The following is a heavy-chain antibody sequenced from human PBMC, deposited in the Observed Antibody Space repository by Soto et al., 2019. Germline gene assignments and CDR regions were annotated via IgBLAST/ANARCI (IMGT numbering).Heavy chain of an antibody. CDR2: ISADGSNI. Sequence: QLQLVESGGGVVQPGMSLRISCVGSGFTFSTYDTHWVRQAPGGRLEWVTLISADGSNIYYKDTVKGRFTVSRDNSKNTLYLQMNSLRLYYTAVYYCVIGVNGELNDWGQGTMVTVSS. CDR3: VIGVNGELND. J-gene: IGHJ3*01. D-gene: IGHD1-26*01. CDR1: GFTFSTYD. V-gene: IGHV3-30*03.